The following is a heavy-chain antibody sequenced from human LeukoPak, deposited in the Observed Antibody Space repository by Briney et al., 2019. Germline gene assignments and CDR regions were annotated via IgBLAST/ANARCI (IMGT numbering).Heavy chain of an antibody. D-gene: IGHD3-22*01. J-gene: IGHJ5*02. CDR2: ITSNGSST. CDR3: ARDSTRIVVSNWFDP. Sequence: GGSLRLSCAPFGFTFSSYSMHWVRQAPQKRFLWVSRITSNGSSTSYADSVKGRFTIARDNAKNTLYLQMLSLRAEDTAVYYCARDSTRIVVSNWFDPWGQGTLVTVSS. CDR1: GFTFSSYS. V-gene: IGHV3-74*01.